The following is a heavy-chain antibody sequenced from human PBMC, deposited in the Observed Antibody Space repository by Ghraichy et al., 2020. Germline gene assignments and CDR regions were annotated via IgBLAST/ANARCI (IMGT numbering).Heavy chain of an antibody. CDR1: GDSVSSGTTT. D-gene: IGHD6-13*01. CDR3: ARDGIGAADFDY. CDR2: TYYRSKWYN. V-gene: IGHV6-1*01. Sequence: SETLSLTCAISGDSVSSGTTTWNWIRQSPSRGLEWLGRTYYRSKWYNDYAGSVKGRLNISPDTSKNQFSLQLQSVTPEESAVYYCARDGIGAADFDYWGPGMLVTVSS. J-gene: IGHJ4*02.